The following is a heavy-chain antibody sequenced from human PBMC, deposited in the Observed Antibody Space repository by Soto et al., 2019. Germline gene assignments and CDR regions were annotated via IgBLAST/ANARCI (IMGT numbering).Heavy chain of an antibody. CDR1: GGSISSSSYY. Sequence: SETLSLTCTVSGGSISSSSYYWGWIRQPPGKGLEWIGSIYYSGSTYYNPSLKSRVTISVDTSKNQFSLKLSSVTAADTAVYYCARQGGSSSGWYNYYYYYGMDVWGKGTKVTVSS. CDR3: ARQGGSSSGWYNYYYYYGMDV. D-gene: IGHD6-19*01. J-gene: IGHJ6*04. CDR2: IYYSGST. V-gene: IGHV4-39*01.